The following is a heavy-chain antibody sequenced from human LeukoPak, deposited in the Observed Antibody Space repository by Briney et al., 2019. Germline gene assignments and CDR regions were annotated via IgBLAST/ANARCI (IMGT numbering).Heavy chain of an antibody. CDR1: EFTFSSYS. CDR2: ISSSSSYI. J-gene: IGHJ4*02. V-gene: IGHV3-21*01. D-gene: IGHD3-10*01. Sequence: GGSLRLSCEVSEFTFSSYSMNWVRQAPGKGLEWVSSISSSSSYIYYADSVKGRFTISRDNAKNSLYLQMNSLRAEDTAVYYCARGSTMVRGVKGTDYWGQGTLVTVSS. CDR3: ARGSTMVRGVKGTDY.